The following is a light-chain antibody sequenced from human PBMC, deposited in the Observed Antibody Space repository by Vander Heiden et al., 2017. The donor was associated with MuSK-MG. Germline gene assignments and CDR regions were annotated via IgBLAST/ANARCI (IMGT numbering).Light chain of an antibody. CDR1: SSDVGAYNS. CDR2: EVN. Sequence: QSALTQPPSASGSPGQSVTISCTGTSSDVGAYNSVSWYQHHTGKAPKLLISEVNKRPSAVPDRFSGSKSGSTASLTVSGLQAEDEADYYCRSYAGNNNLVFGGGTKLTVL. CDR3: RSYAGNNNLV. J-gene: IGLJ2*01. V-gene: IGLV2-8*01.